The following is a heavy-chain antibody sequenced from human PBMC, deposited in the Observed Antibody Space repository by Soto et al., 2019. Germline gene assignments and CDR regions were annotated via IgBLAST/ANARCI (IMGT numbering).Heavy chain of an antibody. D-gene: IGHD1-1*01. Sequence: QVQLQQWGAGLVKPSETLSLSCAVYGQSFSGHSWAWIRQPPGKGLEWIGEISESGSTYYNPSLTSRVTISTDTSKTQFSLKLNSVTAADTAAYFCARGSGIVALPGELEDVNYDFWGQGTLVNVSS. CDR2: ISESGST. CDR1: GQSFSGHS. V-gene: IGHV4-34*01. J-gene: IGHJ4*02. CDR3: ARGSGIVALPGELEDVNYDF.